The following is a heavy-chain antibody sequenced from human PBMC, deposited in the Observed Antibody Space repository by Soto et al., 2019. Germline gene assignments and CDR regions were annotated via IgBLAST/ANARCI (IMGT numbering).Heavy chain of an antibody. V-gene: IGHV1-3*01. J-gene: IGHJ4*02. D-gene: IGHD3-10*01. CDR3: ARDLAFGLSDY. CDR1: GYTFTSYA. Sequence: QVQLVQSGAEVKKPGASVKVSCKASGYTFTSYAIHWVRQAPGQRLEWMGWTNAGNGNTKYSQKFQGRVTITRDTPATTAYMELSSLTSEDTAVYYCARDLAFGLSDYWGQGTLVTVSS. CDR2: TNAGNGNT.